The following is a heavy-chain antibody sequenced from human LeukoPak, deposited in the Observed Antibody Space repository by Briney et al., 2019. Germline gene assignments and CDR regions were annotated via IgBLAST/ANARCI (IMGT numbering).Heavy chain of an antibody. J-gene: IGHJ5*02. V-gene: IGHV4-39*07. CDR3: ARMSFVIGGENWFDP. D-gene: IGHD3-22*01. CDR1: GGSISSSSYY. Sequence: SETLSLTCTVSGGSISSSSYYWGWIRQPPGKGLEWIGSIYYSGSTYYNPSLKSRVTISVDTSKNQFSLKLSSVTAADTAVYYCARMSFVIGGENWFDPWGQGTLVTVSS. CDR2: IYYSGST.